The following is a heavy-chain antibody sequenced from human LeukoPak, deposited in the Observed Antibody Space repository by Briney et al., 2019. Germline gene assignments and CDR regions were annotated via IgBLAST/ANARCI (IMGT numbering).Heavy chain of an antibody. CDR2: IYYSGST. Sequence: SETLSLTCTVSGGSISSYYWSWIRQPPGKGLEWIGYIYYSGSTNYNPSLKSRVTISVDTSKNQFSLKLSSVTAADTAVYYCARDSGYSSSWYKENHAFDIWGQGTMVTVSS. CDR1: GGSISSYY. V-gene: IGHV4-59*01. CDR3: ARDSGYSSSWYKENHAFDI. J-gene: IGHJ3*02. D-gene: IGHD6-13*01.